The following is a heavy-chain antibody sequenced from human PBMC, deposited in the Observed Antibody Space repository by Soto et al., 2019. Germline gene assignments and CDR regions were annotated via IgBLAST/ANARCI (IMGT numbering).Heavy chain of an antibody. Sequence: EASVKVSWKASGYAITIYGISWVRQAPRQGLEWMGWISAYNGNTNYAQKLQGRVTMTTDTSTSTAYMELRSLRSDDTAVYYCAIVVVVAVGDEDDAFDIWGQGTMVTVSS. V-gene: IGHV1-18*01. CDR1: GYAITIYG. J-gene: IGHJ3*02. CDR2: ISAYNGNT. CDR3: AIVVVVAVGDEDDAFDI. D-gene: IGHD2-15*01.